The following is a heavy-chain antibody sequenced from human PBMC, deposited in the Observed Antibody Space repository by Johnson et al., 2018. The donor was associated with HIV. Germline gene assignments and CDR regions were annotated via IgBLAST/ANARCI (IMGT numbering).Heavy chain of an antibody. D-gene: IGHD1-26*01. Sequence: QVQLVESGGGVVQPGRSLRLSCAASGFTFRSYAMHWVRQAPGKGLEWVALISYDGSHKFYADSVKGRFTISRDNSKNTLYLQMNSLRAEDTAVYYCAKSGFSGSYQGAYDIWGQGTMVTVSS. CDR1: GFTFRSYA. CDR2: ISYDGSHK. CDR3: AKSGFSGSYQGAYDI. J-gene: IGHJ3*02. V-gene: IGHV3-30-3*02.